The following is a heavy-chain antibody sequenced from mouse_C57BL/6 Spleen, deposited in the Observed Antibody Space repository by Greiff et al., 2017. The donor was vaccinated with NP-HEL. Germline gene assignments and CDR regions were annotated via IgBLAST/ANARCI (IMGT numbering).Heavy chain of an antibody. CDR3: ARLDYGSSYDYAMDY. CDR1: GYTFTDYN. Sequence: EVQLQQSRPELVKPGASVKIPCKASGYTFTDYNMDWVKQSHGKSLEWIGDINPNNGGTIYNQKFKGKATLTVDKSSSTAYMELRSLTSEDTAVYYCARLDYGSSYDYAMDYWGQGTSVTVSS. V-gene: IGHV1-18*01. J-gene: IGHJ4*01. CDR2: INPNNGGT. D-gene: IGHD1-1*01.